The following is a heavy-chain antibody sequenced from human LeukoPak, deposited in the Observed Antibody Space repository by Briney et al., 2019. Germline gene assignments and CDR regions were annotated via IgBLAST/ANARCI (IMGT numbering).Heavy chain of an antibody. D-gene: IGHD5-12*01. J-gene: IGHJ4*02. V-gene: IGHV1-8*01. CDR2: MNPYSGNT. CDR1: GYTLTSYD. CDR3: ARGRYSGYGIDS. Sequence: ASVKVSCKPSGYTLTSYDINWVRPATGQGREWMGWMNPYSGNTAYAQKFQGRATMTRNTSISTAYMELSSLTSEDTAVYYCARGRYSGYGIDSWGQGTLVSVSS.